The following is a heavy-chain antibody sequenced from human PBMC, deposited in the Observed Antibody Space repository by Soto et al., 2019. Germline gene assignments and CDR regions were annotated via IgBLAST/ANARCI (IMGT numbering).Heavy chain of an antibody. CDR1: GFTFASYA. J-gene: IGHJ4*02. V-gene: IGHV3-23*01. CDR3: AKGLSIAAAGTFDY. D-gene: IGHD6-13*01. CDR2: ISGSGGNT. Sequence: GGSLRLSCAASGFTFASYAMSWVRQAPGKGLEWVSGISGSGGNTYNADSVKGRFTISRDNSKNTLYLDMISLRAEGTAVYYCAKGLSIAAAGTFDYWGQGTLVTVSS.